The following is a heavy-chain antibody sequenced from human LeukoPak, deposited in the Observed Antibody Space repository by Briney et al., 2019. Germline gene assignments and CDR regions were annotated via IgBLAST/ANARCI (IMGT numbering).Heavy chain of an antibody. Sequence: ASVKVSCKASGYTFTSYDINWMRQAPGQGLEWVGWMNPNSGNTGYAQTFQGKLTMTRNTSIKTAYMELSSLRSEDTAVYYCARRSDDYDSSAYYHWGQGTLVTVSS. V-gene: IGHV1-8*01. CDR3: ARRSDDYDSSAYYH. CDR2: MNPNSGNT. CDR1: GYTFTSYD. D-gene: IGHD3-22*01. J-gene: IGHJ4*02.